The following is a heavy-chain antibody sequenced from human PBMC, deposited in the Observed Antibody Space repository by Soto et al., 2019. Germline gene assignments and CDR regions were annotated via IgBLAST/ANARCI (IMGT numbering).Heavy chain of an antibody. J-gene: IGHJ6*02. CDR3: ARLRAAGLSQIIAAAGSRYYYYYGMDV. V-gene: IGHV4-34*01. CDR2: INHTGST. Sequence: SETLSLTCAVYGASFSGYYWSWIRQPPGKGLEWIGEINHTGSTNYNPSLKSRVTISVDTSKNQFSLKLSSVIAADTAVYYFARLRAAGLSQIIAAAGSRYYYYYGMDVWGQGTTVTVSS. CDR1: GASFSGYY. D-gene: IGHD6-13*01.